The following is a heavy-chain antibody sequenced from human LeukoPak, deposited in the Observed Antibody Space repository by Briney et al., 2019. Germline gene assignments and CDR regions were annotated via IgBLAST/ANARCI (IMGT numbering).Heavy chain of an antibody. J-gene: IGHJ6*02. V-gene: IGHV1-2*04. D-gene: IGHD5-18*01. CDR3: AREPHTAIVDHWYYYYGMDV. Sequence: ASVKVSCKASGYTFTSYAMNWVRQAPGQGLEWMGWINPNSGGTNYAQKFQGWVTMTRDTSISTAYMELSRLRSDDTAVYYCAREPHTAIVDHWYYYYGMDVWGQGTTVTVSS. CDR1: GYTFTSYA. CDR2: INPNSGGT.